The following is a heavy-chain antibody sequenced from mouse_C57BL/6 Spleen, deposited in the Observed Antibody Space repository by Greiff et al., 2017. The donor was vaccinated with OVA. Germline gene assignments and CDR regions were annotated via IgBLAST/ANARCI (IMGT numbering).Heavy chain of an antibody. CDR1: GYSFTGYY. J-gene: IGHJ1*03. D-gene: IGHD3-3*01. Sequence: VQLQQSGPELVKPGASVKISCKASGYSFTGYYMNWVKQSPEKSLEWIGEINPSTGGTTYNQKFKAKATLTVDKSSSTAYMQLKSLTSEDSAVYYCARWAGSWYFDVWGTGTTVTVSS. V-gene: IGHV1-42*01. CDR3: ARWAGSWYFDV. CDR2: INPSTGGT.